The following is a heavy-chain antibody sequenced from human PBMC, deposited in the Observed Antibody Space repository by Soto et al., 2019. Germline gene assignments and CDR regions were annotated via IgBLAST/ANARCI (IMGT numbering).Heavy chain of an antibody. CDR3: ARDQTDSGGYSEY. Sequence: GGSLRLSCKASGFSFSSYGMHWIHQAPGKGLEWLAIIWNDGSNEYYADSVKGRFTISRDNSKNTLYLQLNNLRAEDTAVYFCARDQTDSGGYSEYWGQGTLVTVSS. CDR1: GFSFSSYG. CDR2: IWNDGSNE. D-gene: IGHD3-22*01. V-gene: IGHV3-33*01. J-gene: IGHJ4*02.